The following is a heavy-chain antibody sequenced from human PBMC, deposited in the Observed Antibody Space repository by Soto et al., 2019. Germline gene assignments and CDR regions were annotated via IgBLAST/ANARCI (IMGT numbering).Heavy chain of an antibody. Sequence: PSETLSLTCTVSGGSISSYYWSWIRQPPGKGLEGIGYIYYSGSTNYNPSLKSRVTISVDTSKNQFSLKLSSVTAADTAVYYCARVYYYDSSGYHYYYYGMDVWGQGTTVTVSS. J-gene: IGHJ6*02. CDR1: GGSISSYY. V-gene: IGHV4-59*01. CDR2: IYYSGST. D-gene: IGHD3-22*01. CDR3: ARVYYYDSSGYHYYYYGMDV.